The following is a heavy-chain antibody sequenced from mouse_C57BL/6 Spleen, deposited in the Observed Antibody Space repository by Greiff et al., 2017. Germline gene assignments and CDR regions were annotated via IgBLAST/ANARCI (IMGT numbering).Heavy chain of an antibody. D-gene: IGHD2-3*01. Sequence: EVQLQQSGPGLVKPAQSLTLTCSVTGYSIISGYYWYWIRKFPGNKLEWMGYISYDGSNNYNPSLKNRITITRDTSKNQFFLKLNSVTTDDAATYYCAREGDYDDDWYFEVWGTGTTVTVSS. CDR1: GYSIISGYY. J-gene: IGHJ1*03. CDR3: AREGDYDDDWYFEV. V-gene: IGHV3-6*01. CDR2: ISYDGSN.